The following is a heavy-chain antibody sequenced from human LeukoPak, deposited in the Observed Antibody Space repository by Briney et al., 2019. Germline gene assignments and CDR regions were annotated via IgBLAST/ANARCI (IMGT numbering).Heavy chain of an antibody. D-gene: IGHD2-2*01. CDR2: INYDETTT. CDR1: GFTFSSYW. V-gene: IGHV3-74*01. Sequence: GGSLRLSCAASGFTFSSYWMHWVRQDPGKGLVWVSRINYDETTTTYADSVKGRFTISRDNAKNTLYLQMNSLRAEDTAVYYCVRPHQGGFDYWGQGTLVTVSS. CDR3: VRPHQGGFDY. J-gene: IGHJ4*02.